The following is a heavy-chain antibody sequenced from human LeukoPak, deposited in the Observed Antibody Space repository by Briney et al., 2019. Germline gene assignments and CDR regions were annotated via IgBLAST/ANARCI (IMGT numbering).Heavy chain of an antibody. D-gene: IGHD1-26*01. CDR3: ATKGVRYSGLVVVFDY. CDR2: FDPEDGET. Sequence: ASVKVSCKVSGYTLTELSMHWVRQAPGKGLEWMGGFDPEDGETIYAQKFQGRVTMTEDTSTDTAYMELSSLRSEDTAVYYCATKGVRYSGLVVVFDYWGQGTLVTVSS. CDR1: GYTLTELS. V-gene: IGHV1-24*01. J-gene: IGHJ4*02.